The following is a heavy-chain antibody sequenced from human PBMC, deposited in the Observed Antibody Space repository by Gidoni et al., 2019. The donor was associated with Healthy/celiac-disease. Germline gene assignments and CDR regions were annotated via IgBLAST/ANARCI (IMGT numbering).Heavy chain of an antibody. J-gene: IGHJ4*02. V-gene: IGHV4-34*01. CDR3: ARAAANIFFGSYSNYVRYFDY. Sequence: QVQLQQWGAGLLKPSETLSLTCAVYGGSFSGYYWSWIRQPPGKGLEWIGEINHSGSSNYNPSLKSRVTISVDTSKNQFSLKLRSVTAADTAVYYCARAAANIFFGSYSNYVRYFDYWGQGTLVTVSS. CDR2: INHSGSS. CDR1: GGSFSGYY. D-gene: IGHD4-4*01.